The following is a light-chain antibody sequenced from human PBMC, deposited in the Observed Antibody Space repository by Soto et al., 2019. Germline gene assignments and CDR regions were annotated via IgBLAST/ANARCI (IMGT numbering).Light chain of an antibody. CDR1: QSISSS. CDR2: GAS. V-gene: IGKV3-15*01. Sequence: EIVVTQSPATLSVSPGERATLSCRTSQSISSSLAWYQQKPGQAPSLLIYGASTRATGIPARFSGSGSGTEFTLTISSLQSEDFAIYYCQQYNSWPPITFGQGTRLEI. J-gene: IGKJ5*01. CDR3: QQYNSWPPIT.